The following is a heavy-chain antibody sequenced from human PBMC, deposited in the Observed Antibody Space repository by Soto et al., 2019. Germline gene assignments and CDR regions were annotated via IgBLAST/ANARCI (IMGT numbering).Heavy chain of an antibody. V-gene: IGHV2-26*01. D-gene: IGHD2-2*01. CDR2: IFSNDEK. CDR3: ARMGIVVVPAAIGYLDAFDI. CDR1: GFSLSNARMG. Sequence: SGPTLVNPTETLTLTCTVSGFSLSNARMGVSWIRQPPGKALEWLAHIFSNDEKSYSTSLKSRLTISKDTSKSQVVLTMTNMEPVDTATYYCARMGIVVVPAAIGYLDAFDIWGQGTMVTVSS. J-gene: IGHJ3*02.